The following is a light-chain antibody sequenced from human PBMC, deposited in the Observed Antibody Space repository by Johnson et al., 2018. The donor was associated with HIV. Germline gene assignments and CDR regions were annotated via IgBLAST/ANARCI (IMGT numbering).Light chain of an antibody. J-gene: IGLJ1*01. CDR1: SSNIGKNS. CDR3: GAWDSSLSAHFV. Sequence: QSVLTQPPSVSAAPGQKVTIPCSGSSSNIGKNSVSWYQQLPGTAPKLLIYEKNKRPSGIPDRFSASKSGTSATLVITGLQTGDEADYYCGAWDSSLSAHFVFGTGTKVTVL. V-gene: IGLV1-51*02. CDR2: EKN.